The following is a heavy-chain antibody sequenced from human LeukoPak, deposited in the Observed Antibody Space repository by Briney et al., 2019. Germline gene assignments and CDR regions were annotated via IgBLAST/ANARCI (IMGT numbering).Heavy chain of an antibody. CDR2: ISYDGSNK. D-gene: IGHD2-2*01. V-gene: IGHV3-30*01. CDR1: GFTFSSYA. CDR3: ASDRGYCSSTSCHNWFDP. J-gene: IGHJ5*02. Sequence: PGGSLRLSCAASGFTFSSYAMHWVRQAPGKGLEWVAVISYDGSNKYYADSVKGRFTISRDNSKNTLYLQMNSLRAEDTAVYYCASDRGYCSSTSCHNWFDPWGQGTLATVSS.